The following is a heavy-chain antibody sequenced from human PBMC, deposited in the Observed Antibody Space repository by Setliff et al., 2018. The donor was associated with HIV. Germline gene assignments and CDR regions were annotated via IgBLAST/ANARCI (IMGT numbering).Heavy chain of an antibody. CDR3: ARFNALLGSSTYYDY. CDR1: EGYITGYY. Sequence: SETLSLTCTVSEGYITGYYWTWIRQPPGRGLEWIGYIFYSGTTKFNPSLKSRAAISVDSSNNLFSLKMTSVTAADTAVYFCARFNALLGSSTYYDYWGPGLLVTSPQ. J-gene: IGHJ4*02. V-gene: IGHV4-59*01. CDR2: IFYSGTT. D-gene: IGHD3-22*01.